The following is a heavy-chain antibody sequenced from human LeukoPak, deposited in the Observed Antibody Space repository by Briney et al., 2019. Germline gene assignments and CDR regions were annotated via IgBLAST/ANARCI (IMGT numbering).Heavy chain of an antibody. Sequence: GGSLRLSCAASGFTFSSYSMNWVRQAPGKGLEWVSSISSSSSYIYYADSVKGRFTISRDNSKNTLYLQMNSLRAEDTAVYYCARDRISMFRGVLDYYMDVWGKGTTVTISS. CDR3: ARDRISMFRGVLDYYMDV. CDR2: ISSSSSYI. CDR1: GFTFSSYS. V-gene: IGHV3-21*01. J-gene: IGHJ6*03. D-gene: IGHD3-10*01.